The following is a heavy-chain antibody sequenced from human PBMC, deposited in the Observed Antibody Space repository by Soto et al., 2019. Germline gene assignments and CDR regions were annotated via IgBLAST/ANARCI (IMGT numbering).Heavy chain of an antibody. CDR1: GGSISSYY. Sequence: LTCTVSGGSISSYYWSWIRQPAGKGLEWIGRIYTSGSTNYNPSLKSRVTMSVDTSKNQFSLKLSSVTAADTAVYYCARDIREYNRNYGWFHPWGQGTLVTVSS. V-gene: IGHV4-4*07. CDR2: IYTSGST. J-gene: IGHJ5*02. D-gene: IGHD1-7*01. CDR3: ARDIREYNRNYGWFHP.